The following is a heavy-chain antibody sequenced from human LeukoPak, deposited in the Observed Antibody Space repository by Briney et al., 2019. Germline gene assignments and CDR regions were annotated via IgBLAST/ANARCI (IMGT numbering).Heavy chain of an antibody. D-gene: IGHD1-26*01. CDR2: IYYSGSS. CDR1: GDSISNSY. V-gene: IGHV4-59*01. CDR3: ARAEGGSYYLGYFDY. J-gene: IGHJ4*02. Sequence: SETLSLTRTVSGDSISNSYWSWIRQPPGKGLEWIGYIYYSGSSNYNPSLKSRVTISVDTSKNQFSLKLSSVTAADTAVYYCARAEGGSYYLGYFDYWGQGTLVTVSS.